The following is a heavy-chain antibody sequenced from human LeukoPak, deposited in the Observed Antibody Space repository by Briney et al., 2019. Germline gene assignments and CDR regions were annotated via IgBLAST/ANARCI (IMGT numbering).Heavy chain of an antibody. CDR3: ARDTTGIAAAGAYYYYYYGMDV. D-gene: IGHD6-13*01. CDR2: ISAYNGNT. CDR1: GYTFTSYG. Sequence: ASVTVSCKASGYTFTSYGISWVRQAPGQGLEWMGWISAYNGNTNYAQKLQGRVTMTTDTSTSTAYMELRSLRSDDTAVYYCARDTTGIAAAGAYYYYYYGMDVWGQGTTVTVSS. J-gene: IGHJ6*02. V-gene: IGHV1-18*01.